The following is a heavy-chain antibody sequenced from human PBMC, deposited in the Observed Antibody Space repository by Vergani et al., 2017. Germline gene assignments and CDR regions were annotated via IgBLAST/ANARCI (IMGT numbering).Heavy chain of an antibody. CDR3: ARDRMVITY. CDR2: IRYDGSNK. Sequence: QVQLVESGGGVVQPGGSLRLSCAASGFTFSSYGMHWVRQAPGKGLEWVAFIRYDGSNKYYADSVKGRFTISRDNSKNTLYLQMNSLRAEDTAVYYCARDRMVITYWGQGSLVTVSS. CDR1: GFTFSSYG. D-gene: IGHD3-22*01. V-gene: IGHV3-30*02. J-gene: IGHJ4*02.